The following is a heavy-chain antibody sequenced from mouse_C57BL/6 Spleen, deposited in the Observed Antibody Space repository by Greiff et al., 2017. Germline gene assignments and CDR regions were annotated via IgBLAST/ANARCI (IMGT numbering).Heavy chain of an antibody. J-gene: IGHJ2*01. CDR3: ARWDWDGPYYFDY. CDR1: GYSFTDYN. V-gene: IGHV1-39*01. D-gene: IGHD4-1*01. CDR2: LNPNYGTT. Sequence: VQLQQSGPELVKPGASVKISCKASGYSFTDYNMNWVKQSNGQSLEWIGVLNPNYGTTSYNQKFKGKATLTVDQSSSTAYMQLNGLTSEDSAVXYCARWDWDGPYYFDYWGRGTTLTVSS.